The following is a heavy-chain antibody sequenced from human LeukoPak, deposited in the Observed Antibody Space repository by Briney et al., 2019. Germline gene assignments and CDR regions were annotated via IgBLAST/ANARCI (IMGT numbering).Heavy chain of an antibody. CDR1: GYTFTGYY. Sequence: ASVKVSCKASGYTFTGYYMHWVRQAPGQGLEWMGWINPNSGGTNYAQKFQGRVTMTRDTSISTVYMELSSLRSEDTAVYYCARVQGYYYYGMDVWGQGTTVTVSS. J-gene: IGHJ6*02. CDR3: ARVQGYYYYGMDV. CDR2: INPNSGGT. V-gene: IGHV1-2*02.